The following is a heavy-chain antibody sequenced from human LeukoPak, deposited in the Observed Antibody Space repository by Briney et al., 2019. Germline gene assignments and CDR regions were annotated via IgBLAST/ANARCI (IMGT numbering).Heavy chain of an antibody. D-gene: IGHD2-15*01. Sequence: GGSLRLSCAASGFTFSDYYMSWIRQAPGKGLEWVSYISSSGSTIYYADSVKGRFTISRDNAKNSLYLQMNSLRAEDTAGYYCAIELGYCSGGSCYPTDYWGQGTLVTVSS. CDR3: AIELGYCSGGSCYPTDY. CDR1: GFTFSDYY. CDR2: ISSSGSTI. J-gene: IGHJ4*02. V-gene: IGHV3-11*04.